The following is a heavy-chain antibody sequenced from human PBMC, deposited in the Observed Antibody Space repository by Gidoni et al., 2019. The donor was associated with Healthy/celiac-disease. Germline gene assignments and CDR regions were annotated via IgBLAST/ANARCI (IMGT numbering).Heavy chain of an antibody. CDR2: ISSSSSYI. CDR3: ARDLPKTIFGVVIPFDY. CDR1: GFPFRRYS. J-gene: IGHJ4*02. Sequence: EVQLVESGGGLVKPGGSLRLSCAAPGFPFRRYSMNWVRQAPGKGLEWVSSISSSSSYIYYADSVKGRFTISRDNAKNSLYLQMNSLRAEDTAVYYCARDLPKTIFGVVIPFDYWGQGTLVTVSS. V-gene: IGHV3-21*01. D-gene: IGHD3-3*01.